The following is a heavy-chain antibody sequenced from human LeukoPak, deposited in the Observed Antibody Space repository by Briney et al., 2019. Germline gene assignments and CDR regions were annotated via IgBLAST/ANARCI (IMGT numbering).Heavy chain of an antibody. J-gene: IGHJ4*02. CDR2: IKTDGSEK. D-gene: IGHD3-10*01. Sequence: EGSLRLSCEGSGFTFSNYWMGWVRQAPGKGLQWVANIKTDGSEKYYVDSVKGRFTISRDNAKNSLYLQMNSLRAEDTAVYYCAKDGLEVRGVGIDYWGQGTLVTVSS. CDR1: GFTFSNYW. CDR3: AKDGLEVRGVGIDY. V-gene: IGHV3-7*01.